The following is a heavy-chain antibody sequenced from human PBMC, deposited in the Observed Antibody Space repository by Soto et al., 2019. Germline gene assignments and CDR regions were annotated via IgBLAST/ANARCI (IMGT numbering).Heavy chain of an antibody. V-gene: IGHV3-9*01. CDR3: TKNVPGHTFDYYYGMDV. J-gene: IGHJ6*02. D-gene: IGHD3-16*01. Sequence: EAQLVESGGGLVQPGSSLRLSCAASGFSFDDYAMHWVRQVPGKGLEWVSGINWNGGSVRYGDAVKGRFTISRDNAKNSLYLQMNSLRPEDTAFYYCTKNVPGHTFDYYYGMDVWGQGTTVTVSS. CDR2: INWNGGSV. CDR1: GFSFDDYA.